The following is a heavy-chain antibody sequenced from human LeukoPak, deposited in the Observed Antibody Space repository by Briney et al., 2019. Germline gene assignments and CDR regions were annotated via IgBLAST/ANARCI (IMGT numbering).Heavy chain of an antibody. D-gene: IGHD3-10*01. CDR2: INPNSGGT. J-gene: IGHJ6*02. CDR3: ASYWFGELAPTAGYGMDV. V-gene: IGHV1-2*02. CDR1: GYTFTGYY. Sequence: ASVKVSCKASGYTFTGYYMHWVRQAPGQGLEWMGWINPNSGGTNYAQKFQGRVTMTRDTSISTAYMELSRLRSDDTAVYYCASYWFGELAPTAGYGMDVWGQGTTVTVSS.